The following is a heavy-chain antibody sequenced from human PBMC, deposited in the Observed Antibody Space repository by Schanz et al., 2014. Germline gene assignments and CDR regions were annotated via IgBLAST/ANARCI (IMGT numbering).Heavy chain of an antibody. V-gene: IGHV4-59*08. CDR1: GGSMSGLY. CDR3: ARRSPECGDNECSYHFDF. D-gene: IGHD2-21*01. CDR2: VHSSGDT. Sequence: QVRLQESGPGLAKPSETLSLTCSVSGGSMSGLYWHWIRQSTGKGLEWIGFVHSSGDTNYNPSLKRRATMSGDTSRKQFPWKLSSVTAADTAIYYCARRSPECGDNECSYHFDFWGQGTLVTVAS. J-gene: IGHJ4*02.